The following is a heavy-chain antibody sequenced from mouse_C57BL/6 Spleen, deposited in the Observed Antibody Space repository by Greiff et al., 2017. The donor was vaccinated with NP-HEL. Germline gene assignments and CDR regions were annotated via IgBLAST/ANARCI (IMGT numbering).Heavy chain of an antibody. CDR3: ARGTTVVGDAMDY. CDR1: GYSFTSYY. J-gene: IGHJ4*01. Sequence: QVQLQQSGPELVKPGASVKISCKASGYSFTSYYIHWVKQRPGQGLEWIGWIYPGSGNTKYNEKFKGKATLTADTSSSTAYMQLSSLTSEDSAVYYCARGTTVVGDAMDYWGQGTSVTVSS. V-gene: IGHV1-66*01. D-gene: IGHD1-1*01. CDR2: IYPGSGNT.